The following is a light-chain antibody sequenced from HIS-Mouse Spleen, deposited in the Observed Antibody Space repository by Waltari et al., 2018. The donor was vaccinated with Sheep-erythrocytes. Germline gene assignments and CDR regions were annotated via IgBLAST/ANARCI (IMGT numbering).Light chain of an antibody. CDR1: QSISSW. CDR3: QQANSFPIT. V-gene: IGKV1-5*03. CDR2: KAS. J-gene: IGKJ5*01. Sequence: DIQMTQSPSTLSASVGDRVTITCRASQSISSWLAWYQQKPGKAPKLLTYKASSLESGVPSRCSGSGSGTDFTLTISSLQPEDFATYYCQQANSFPITFGQGTRLEIK.